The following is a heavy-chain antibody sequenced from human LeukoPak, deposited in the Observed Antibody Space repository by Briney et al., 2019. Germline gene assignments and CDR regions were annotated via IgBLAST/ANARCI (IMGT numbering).Heavy chain of an antibody. V-gene: IGHV4-59*01. Sequence: SETLSLTCTVSGGSISNYYWSWIRQPPGKGLEWIGYIYYSGSTNYNPSLKSRVTISVDTSKNQASLKLSSVTAADTAVYYCASLLTYFDYWGQGTLVTVSS. CDR3: ASLLTYFDY. CDR2: IYYSGST. J-gene: IGHJ4*02. CDR1: GGSISNYY.